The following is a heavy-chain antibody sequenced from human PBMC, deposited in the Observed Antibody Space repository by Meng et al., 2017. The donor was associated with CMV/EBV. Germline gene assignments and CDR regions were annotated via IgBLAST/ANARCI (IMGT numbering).Heavy chain of an antibody. CDR2: IYWNDDK. V-gene: IGHV2-5*01. CDR1: GFSLSTSGVG. Sequence: SGPTLVKPTQTLTLTCTFSGFSLSTSGVGVGWIRQPPGKALEWLALIYWNDDKRYSPSLKSRLTITKDTSKNQVVLTMTNMDPVDTATYYCAHGPPPPTIFGVVRSPNNYFDYWGQGTLVTVSS. D-gene: IGHD3-3*01. CDR3: AHGPPPPTIFGVVRSPNNYFDY. J-gene: IGHJ4*02.